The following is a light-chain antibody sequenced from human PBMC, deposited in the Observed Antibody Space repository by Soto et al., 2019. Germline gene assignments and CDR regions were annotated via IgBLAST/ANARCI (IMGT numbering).Light chain of an antibody. CDR1: ALAKQY. CDR2: KDT. CDR3: QSADISGPYV. Sequence: SYELTQSPSVSVSPGQTARITCSGDALAKQYGYRYQQKPGHDRVLIIYKDTERPSGIPERFSGSSSGTTITLTISGGEADDEADYYCQSADISGPYVFGVGTKLTVL. J-gene: IGLJ1*01. V-gene: IGLV3-25*03.